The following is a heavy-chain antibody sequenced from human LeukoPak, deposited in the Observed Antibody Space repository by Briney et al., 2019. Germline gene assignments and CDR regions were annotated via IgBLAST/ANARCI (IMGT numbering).Heavy chain of an antibody. Sequence: ASVKVSCKASGYTFTSYGISGVRQAPGQGLEWMGIINPSGGSTSYAQKFQGRVTMTRDTSTSTVYMELSSLRSEDTAVYYCARDVGDGYAEDYWGQGTLVTVSS. V-gene: IGHV1-46*01. CDR1: GYTFTSYG. J-gene: IGHJ4*02. CDR3: ARDVGDGYAEDY. CDR2: INPSGGST. D-gene: IGHD5-24*01.